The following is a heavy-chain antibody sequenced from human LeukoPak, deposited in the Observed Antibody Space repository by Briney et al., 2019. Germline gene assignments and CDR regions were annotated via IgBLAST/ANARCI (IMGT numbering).Heavy chain of an antibody. V-gene: IGHV3-23*01. J-gene: IGHJ6*02. CDR3: ARHNWNYYSFGMDV. CDR2: ISAGSSST. CDR1: GFTFSSYA. Sequence: PGGSLRLSCAASGFTFSSYAMSWVREAPGKGLEWVSTISAGSSSTYYADSVKGRFTISRDNSKNTLYLQMNSLRAEDTAVYYCARHNWNYYSFGMDVWGQGTTVSVSS. D-gene: IGHD1-20*01.